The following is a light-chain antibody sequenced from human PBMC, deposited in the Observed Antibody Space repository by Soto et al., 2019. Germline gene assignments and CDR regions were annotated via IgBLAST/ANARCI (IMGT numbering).Light chain of an antibody. V-gene: IGKV3-15*01. CDR1: QSVSIT. J-gene: IGKJ4*01. Sequence: EIVMTQSPATLSVSPGERATLSCRASQSVSITLAWYQQKPGQAPRLLIYGASSRATSIPARFSGSGSGTEFTLTISGLQSEDFAVYYCQQYTAWPLTFGGGTKVEI. CDR2: GAS. CDR3: QQYTAWPLT.